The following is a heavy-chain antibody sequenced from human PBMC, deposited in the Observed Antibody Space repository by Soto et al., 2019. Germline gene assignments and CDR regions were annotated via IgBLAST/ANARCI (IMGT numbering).Heavy chain of an antibody. CDR2: ISGSGGGT. CDR3: AIEVVPGYFDY. J-gene: IGHJ4*02. D-gene: IGHD6-19*01. CDR1: GFTFSSYA. Sequence: GSLRLSCAASGFTFSSYAMSWVRQAPGKGLEWVSLISGSGGGTYYADSVKGRFTISRDNSKNTLYLQMNSLRAKETAMYYCAIEVVPGYFDYWGQGTQVTVSS. V-gene: IGHV3-23*01.